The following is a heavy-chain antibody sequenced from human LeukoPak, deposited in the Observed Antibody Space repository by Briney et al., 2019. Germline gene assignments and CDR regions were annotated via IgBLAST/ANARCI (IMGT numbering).Heavy chain of an antibody. V-gene: IGHV1-8*01. CDR2: TNPNSGNT. CDR1: GYTFTSYD. J-gene: IGHJ6*02. Sequence: EASVKVSCKASGYTFTSYDINWVRQATGQGLEWMGWTNPNSGNTGYAQKFQGRVTMTRNTSISTAYMELSSLRSEDTAVYYCARDARYCSSTSCYPPYYYYGMDVWGQGTTVTVSS. D-gene: IGHD2-2*01. CDR3: ARDARYCSSTSCYPPYYYYGMDV.